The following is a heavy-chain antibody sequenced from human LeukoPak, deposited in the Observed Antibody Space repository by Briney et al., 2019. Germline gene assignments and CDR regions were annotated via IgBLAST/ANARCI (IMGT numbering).Heavy chain of an antibody. V-gene: IGHV5-51*01. CDR1: GYSFFRYW. J-gene: IGHJ3*01. Sequence: GASLQISCQASGYSFFRYWIGWVRQMPGKGLEWMGIIYPGDPDTRYSPSFQGQVTISADRSVSTVYLQWSSLKASDTAMYYCARQNDYGNNFRGLDPFDLWGQGTMVTVSS. D-gene: IGHD4-17*01. CDR2: IYPGDPDT. CDR3: ARQNDYGNNFRGLDPFDL.